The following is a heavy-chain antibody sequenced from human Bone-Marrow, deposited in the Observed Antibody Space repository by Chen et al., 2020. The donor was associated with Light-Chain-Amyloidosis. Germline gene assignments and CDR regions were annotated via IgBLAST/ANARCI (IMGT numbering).Heavy chain of an antibody. CDR3: TRTLVRGEFGMDV. J-gene: IGHJ6*02. CDR1: GYTFTSFD. V-gene: IGHV1-8*01. Sequence: QVQLVQSGAEVKKPGASVKVSCKASGYTFTSFDINWVRQATGQGLECMGWINPNSGNRGYAQKFQGRVTMTTDTSLSTAYMELSSLRPDDTAVYYCTRTLVRGEFGMDVWGQGTSVTVSS. CDR2: INPNSGNR. D-gene: IGHD3-10*01.